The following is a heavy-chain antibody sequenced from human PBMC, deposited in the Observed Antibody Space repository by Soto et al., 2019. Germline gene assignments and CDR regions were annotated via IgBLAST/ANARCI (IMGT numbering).Heavy chain of an antibody. V-gene: IGHV4-39*01. CDR1: GGSISSSKYY. D-gene: IGHD3-10*01. J-gene: IGHJ6*03. Sequence: QLQLQESGPGLVKPSETLSLTCTVSGGSISSSKYYWGWIRQPPGKGLEWVATIYYSGSTYYNPSLKSRVTISVDTSKNQFSLKLTSVSAADTAVYYCSRHQNYRFYYYYYTDVWGKGTTVTLSS. CDR2: IYYSGST. CDR3: SRHQNYRFYYYYYTDV.